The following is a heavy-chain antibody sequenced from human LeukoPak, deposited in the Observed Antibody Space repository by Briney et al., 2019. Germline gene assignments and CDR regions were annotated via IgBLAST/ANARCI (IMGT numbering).Heavy chain of an antibody. CDR2: IYYSGST. J-gene: IGHJ6*03. D-gene: IGHD1-26*01. CDR1: GGSISIDNYY. CDR3: ARDIDGSPGYYYMDV. V-gene: IGHV4-39*02. Sequence: SETLSLTCTVSGGSISIDNYYWAWIRQPPGTGLEWIGSIYYSGSTYYIPSLKSRVTISVDTSKNQFSLKMSSVTAADTAVYYCARDIDGSPGYYYMDVWGKGTTVTISS.